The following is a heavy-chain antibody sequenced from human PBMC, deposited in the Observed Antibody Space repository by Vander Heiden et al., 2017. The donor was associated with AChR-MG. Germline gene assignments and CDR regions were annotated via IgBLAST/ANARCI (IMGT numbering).Heavy chain of an antibody. V-gene: IGHV4-39*01. CDR2: IYYSGST. CDR1: GGSISSSSYY. J-gene: IGHJ3*02. Sequence: QLQLQESGPGLVKPSETLSPTCTVSGGSISSSSYYWGWIRQPPGKGLEWIGSIYYSGSTYYNPSLKSRVTISVDTSKNQFSLKLSSVTAADTAVYYCARNQVDAFDIWGQGTMVTVSS. CDR3: ARNQVDAFDI.